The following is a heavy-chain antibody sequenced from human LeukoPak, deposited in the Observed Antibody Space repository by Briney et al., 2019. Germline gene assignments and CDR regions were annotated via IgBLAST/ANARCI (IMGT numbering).Heavy chain of an antibody. Sequence: GGSLRLSCAASGFTFSSYSMNWVRQAPGKGLEWVSSISSSSSYIYYADSVKGRFTISRDNAKNSLYLQMNSLRAEDTAVYYCARERKSSSFYYYYYGMDVWGQGTTVTASS. J-gene: IGHJ6*02. V-gene: IGHV3-21*01. CDR3: ARERKSSSFYYYYYGMDV. CDR2: ISSSSSYI. CDR1: GFTFSSYS. D-gene: IGHD6-13*01.